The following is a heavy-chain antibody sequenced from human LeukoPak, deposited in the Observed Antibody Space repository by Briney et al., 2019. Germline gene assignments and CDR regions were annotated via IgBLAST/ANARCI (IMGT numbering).Heavy chain of an antibody. J-gene: IGHJ4*02. D-gene: IGHD3-3*01. CDR1: GFTFSSYA. CDR2: VSGSGGST. CDR3: AKNTLRFLEWLSVDY. Sequence: GGSLRLSCAASGFTFSSYAMSWVRQAPGKGLEWVSAVSGSGGSTYYADSVKGRFTISRDNSKNTLYLQMNSLRAEDTAVYYCAKNTLRFLEWLSVDYWGQGTLVTVSS. V-gene: IGHV3-23*01.